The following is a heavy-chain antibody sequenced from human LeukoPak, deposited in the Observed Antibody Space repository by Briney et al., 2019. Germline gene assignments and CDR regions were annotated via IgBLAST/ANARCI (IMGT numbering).Heavy chain of an antibody. V-gene: IGHV4-39*01. Sequence: PSETLSLTCTVSGGSISSSSYNWGWIRQPPGKGLEWIGSIYYSGSTYYNPSLKSRVTISVDTSKNQFSLKLSSVTAADTAVYYCARGGELTVTTFDYWGQGTLVTVSS. CDR3: ARGGELTVTTFDY. D-gene: IGHD4-17*01. J-gene: IGHJ4*02. CDR1: GGSISSSSYN. CDR2: IYYSGST.